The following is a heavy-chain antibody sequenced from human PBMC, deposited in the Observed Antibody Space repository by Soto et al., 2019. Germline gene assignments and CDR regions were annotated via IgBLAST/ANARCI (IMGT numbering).Heavy chain of an antibody. CDR2: IDPRDSQT. CDR3: ARLFCSTDTCDSWFDP. V-gene: IGHV5-10-1*01. Sequence: GESLKISCRGFGYTFTTFWISWVRQMPGKGVEWMGRIDPRDSQTNYSPSFQGHVTISVDKSISTAYLQWDSLKASDTAMYYCARLFCSTDTCDSWFDPWGQGTLVTVSS. D-gene: IGHD1-26*01. J-gene: IGHJ5*02. CDR1: GYTFTTFW.